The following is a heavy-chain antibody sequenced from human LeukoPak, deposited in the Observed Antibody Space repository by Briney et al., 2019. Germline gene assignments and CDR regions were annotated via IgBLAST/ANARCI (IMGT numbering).Heavy chain of an antibody. CDR3: ARGFRSSWYVDF. J-gene: IGHJ4*02. CDR2: IYSSGST. Sequence: PSETLSLTCTVSGGSISTYYWSWIRQPPGKGLEWIGYIYSSGSTNYNPSLKSRVTISVDTSKNQFSLKLSSVTAADTAVYYCARGFRSSWYVDFWGQGTLVTVSS. V-gene: IGHV4-59*08. D-gene: IGHD6-13*01. CDR1: GGSISTYY.